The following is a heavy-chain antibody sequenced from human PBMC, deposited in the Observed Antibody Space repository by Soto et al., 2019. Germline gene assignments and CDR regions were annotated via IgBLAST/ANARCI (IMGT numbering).Heavy chain of an antibody. CDR3: ARLSTVLTVRTASDL. D-gene: IGHD2-21*02. CDR1: GYKFSTYW. CDR2: VYPSDSQT. V-gene: IGHV5-51*01. Sequence: EVQLLQSGAEVKRPGESLKISCKGSGYKFSTYWIAWVRQMPGKGLEFMGIVYPSDSQTTYSPSFQGQVTISADKSINTAYLEWGALKASDTAMYYCARLSTVLTVRTASDLWGQGTMVTVSS. J-gene: IGHJ3*01.